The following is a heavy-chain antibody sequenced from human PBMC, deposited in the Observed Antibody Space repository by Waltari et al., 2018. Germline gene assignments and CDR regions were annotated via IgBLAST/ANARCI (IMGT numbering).Heavy chain of an antibody. CDR2: IYSGGRT. J-gene: IGHJ4*01. CDR1: GFNNNDNY. CDR3: ARGETAVLDY. V-gene: IGHV3-53*01. D-gene: IGHD6-6*01. Sequence: EVQLVESGGGLIQPGGSLRLSCAASGFNNNDNYMTWVRQAPGKGLEWVSVIYSGGRTDYPLSMKGRVTISRDTYKNLVFLEMKSLRAEDTAVYYCARGETAVLDYWGHGTLVTVSS.